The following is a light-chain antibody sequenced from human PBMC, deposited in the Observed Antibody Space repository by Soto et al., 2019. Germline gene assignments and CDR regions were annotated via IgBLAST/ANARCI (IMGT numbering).Light chain of an antibody. V-gene: IGKV3-11*01. J-gene: IGKJ2*01. CDR1: QSVSSY. Sequence: EIVLTQSPATLSLSPGERATLSCRASQSVSSYLAWYQQNPGQAPRLLIYDASNRATGIPARFSGSGSGTDFPLTISSLEPEDFAVYYCQQRSNWPRTFGQGTKLEIK. CDR2: DAS. CDR3: QQRSNWPRT.